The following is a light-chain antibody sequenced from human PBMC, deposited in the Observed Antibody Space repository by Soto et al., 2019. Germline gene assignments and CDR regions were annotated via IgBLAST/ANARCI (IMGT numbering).Light chain of an antibody. Sequence: EIVLTQSPGTPSLSPGERATLSCRASQSFSSSYLAWYQQKPGQAPRLLIYGASSRATGIPDRFSGSGSGTDFTLTISRLEPEDFAVYYCQQYGSSPTFGGGTKVDIK. CDR3: QQYGSSPT. J-gene: IGKJ4*01. V-gene: IGKV3-20*01. CDR1: QSFSSSY. CDR2: GAS.